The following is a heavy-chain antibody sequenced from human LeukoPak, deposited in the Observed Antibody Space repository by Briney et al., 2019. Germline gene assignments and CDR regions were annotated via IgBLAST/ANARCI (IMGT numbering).Heavy chain of an antibody. CDR1: GGSLSSTLHY. J-gene: IGHJ4*02. CDR3: ARLLYGSGSSGDY. CDR2: IYYSGTT. D-gene: IGHD3-10*01. Sequence: PSETLSLTCTVSGGSLSSTLHYWGWIRQPPGKGLEWIGTIYYSGTTYYNPSLKSRVTVSVDTSKSQFSLKLGSVTATDTAVYYCARLLYGSGSSGDYWGQGTLVIVSP. V-gene: IGHV4-39*01.